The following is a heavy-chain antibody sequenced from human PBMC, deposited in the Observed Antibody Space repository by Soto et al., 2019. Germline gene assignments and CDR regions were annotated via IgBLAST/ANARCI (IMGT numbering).Heavy chain of an antibody. V-gene: IGHV1-18*01. J-gene: IGHJ6*02. Sequence: QVQLVQSGAEVKKPGASVKVSCKAFGYTFTSCGISWVRQALGRGLEWMGWIRAYNGNTNYAQKLQGRVTMTTDTSTSTAYMELRSLRSDDTAVYYCARNGDLGYCSGGSCYSGYYYYGMDVWGQGTTVTVSS. CDR2: IRAYNGNT. CDR3: ARNGDLGYCSGGSCYSGYYYYGMDV. CDR1: GYTFTSCG. D-gene: IGHD2-15*01.